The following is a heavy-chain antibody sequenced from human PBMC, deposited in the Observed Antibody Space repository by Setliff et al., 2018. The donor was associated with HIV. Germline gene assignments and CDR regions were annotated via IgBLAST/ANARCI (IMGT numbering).Heavy chain of an antibody. CDR3: ARGSPIVWFGEFLYPEIDY. D-gene: IGHD3-10*01. CDR1: GGTFSSYA. CDR2: IIPIFGTA. V-gene: IGHV1-69*05. Sequence: SVKVSCKASGGTFSSYAISWVRQAPGQGLEWMGGIIPIFGTANYAQKFQGRVTITTDESTSTAHMELVGLTSEDTAVYYCARGSPIVWFGEFLYPEIDYWGQGSLVTVSS. J-gene: IGHJ4*02.